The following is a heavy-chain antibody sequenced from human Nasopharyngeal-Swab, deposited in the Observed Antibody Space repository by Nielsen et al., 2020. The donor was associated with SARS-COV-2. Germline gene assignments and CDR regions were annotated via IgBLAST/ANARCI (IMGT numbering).Heavy chain of an antibody. CDR1: GFSFSEYY. CDR2: ISSSGSIT. Sequence: GESLKISCAASGFSFSEYYMSWIRQAPGKGLEWISDISSSGSITHYADSMKGRITISRDNAKKSLYLQMNSLRAEDTAVYYCARGVETIYHWGQGSLVTVSS. CDR3: ARGVETIYH. D-gene: IGHD5-24*01. V-gene: IGHV3-11*04. J-gene: IGHJ1*01.